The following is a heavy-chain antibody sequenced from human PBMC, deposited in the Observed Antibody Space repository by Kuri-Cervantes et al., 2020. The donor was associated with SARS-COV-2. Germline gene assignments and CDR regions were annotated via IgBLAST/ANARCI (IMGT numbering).Heavy chain of an antibody. CDR3: ARDINFDY. CDR2: LSSSGDIT. Sequence: GESLKISCAASGFPFSTYVMTWVRQAPGKGLEWLSALSSSGDITYYADSVKGRFTISRDNSKNTLYLQMNSLRAEDTAVYYCARDINFDYWGQGTQVTVSS. CDR1: GFPFSTYV. V-gene: IGHV3-23*01. J-gene: IGHJ4*02.